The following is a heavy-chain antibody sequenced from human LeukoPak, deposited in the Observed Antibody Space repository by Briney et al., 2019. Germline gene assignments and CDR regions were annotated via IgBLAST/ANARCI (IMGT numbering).Heavy chain of an antibody. CDR1: GGSFSGYY. CDR3: ASPSGYGMDV. CDR2: INHSGST. Sequence: SETLSLTCAVYGGSFSGYYWSWIRQPPGKGLEWIGEINHSGSTNYNPSFKSRVTISVDTSKNQFSLKLSSVTAADTAVYYCASPSGYGMDVWGQGTTVTVSS. V-gene: IGHV4-34*01. J-gene: IGHJ6*02. D-gene: IGHD6-6*01.